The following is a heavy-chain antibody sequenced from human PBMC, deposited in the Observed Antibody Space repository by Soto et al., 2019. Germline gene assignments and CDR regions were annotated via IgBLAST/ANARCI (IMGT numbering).Heavy chain of an antibody. J-gene: IGHJ4*02. CDR3: AKNPRFRHGDYVAFDY. CDR1: GYTFTSYD. D-gene: IGHD4-17*01. Sequence: XXVKVSGRASGYTFTSYDINWVRQATGQGLEWMGWMNPNSGNTGYAQKFQGRVTMTRNTSISTAYMELSSLRSEDTAVYYCAKNPRFRHGDYVAFDYWGQGTLVTVSS. CDR2: MNPNSGNT. V-gene: IGHV1-8*01.